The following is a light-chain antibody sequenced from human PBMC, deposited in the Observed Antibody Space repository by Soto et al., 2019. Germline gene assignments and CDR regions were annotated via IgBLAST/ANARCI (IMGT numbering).Light chain of an antibody. CDR1: QYIGRY. Sequence: DIQMTQSPSSLSASVGERVTITCRAGQYIGRYLNWYQQKPGKAPKLLIYDVSSLESGVPPRFSGSGSGTDFTLTISGLQPDDFATYYCQQYDSYWTFGQGTKVDIK. CDR2: DVS. CDR3: QQYDSYWT. V-gene: IGKV1-5*01. J-gene: IGKJ1*01.